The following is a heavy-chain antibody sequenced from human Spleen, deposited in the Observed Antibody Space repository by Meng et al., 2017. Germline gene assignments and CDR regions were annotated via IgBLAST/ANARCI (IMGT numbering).Heavy chain of an antibody. J-gene: IGHJ3*02. CDR2: ITPDNGNT. CDR3: ARDTYGDRDAFDI. D-gene: IGHD3-16*01. V-gene: IGHV1-18*04. CDR1: GYTFSTHG. Sequence: ASVKVSCKASGYTFSTHGIAWVRQAPGQGLEWMGWITPDNGNTKYVEKVQGRVTMTTDTSTSTAYMELRSLRSDDTAVYYCARDTYGDRDAFDIWGQGTMVTVSS.